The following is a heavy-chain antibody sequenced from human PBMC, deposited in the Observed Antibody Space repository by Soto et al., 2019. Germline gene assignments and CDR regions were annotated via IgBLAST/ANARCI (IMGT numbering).Heavy chain of an antibody. CDR3: ARDTYFYGSGSYGP. Sequence: EVQLVESGGGLVKPGGSLRLSCAASGFTFSSYSMNWVRQAPGKGLEWVSSISSSSSYIYYADSVKGRFTISRDNAKNALYLQMHRLRAEDTAVYYCARDTYFYGSGSYGPWGQGTLVTVSS. CDR1: GFTFSSYS. D-gene: IGHD3-10*01. CDR2: ISSSSSYI. V-gene: IGHV3-21*01. J-gene: IGHJ5*02.